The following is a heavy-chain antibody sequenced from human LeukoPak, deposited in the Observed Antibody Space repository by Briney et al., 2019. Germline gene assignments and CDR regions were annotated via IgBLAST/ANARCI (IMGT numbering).Heavy chain of an antibody. CDR3: AKDDVAVAGIDY. Sequence: RPGGSLRLSCAASGFIFDDYTMYWVRQAPGKGLEWVSLISWDGGTTYYADSVKGRFTISRDNIKNSLYLQMNSLRTEDTALYYCAKDDVAVAGIDYWGQGTLVTVSS. CDR2: ISWDGGTT. J-gene: IGHJ4*02. D-gene: IGHD6-19*01. V-gene: IGHV3-43*01. CDR1: GFIFDDYT.